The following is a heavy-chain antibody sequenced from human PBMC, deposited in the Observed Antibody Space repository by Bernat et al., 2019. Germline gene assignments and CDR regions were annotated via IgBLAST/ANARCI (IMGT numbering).Heavy chain of an antibody. Sequence: QVQLQESGPGLVKPSGTLSLTCAVSGGSISSSNWWSWVRQSPGKGQEWIGEIYHSGSTNYNPSLNGRVTTSIDESKNQFSLKLTSVTAADTAVYYCARYYYYYMDVWGKGTTVTVSS. CDR3: ARYYYYYMDV. CDR1: GGSISSSNW. V-gene: IGHV4-4*02. J-gene: IGHJ6*03. CDR2: IYHSGST.